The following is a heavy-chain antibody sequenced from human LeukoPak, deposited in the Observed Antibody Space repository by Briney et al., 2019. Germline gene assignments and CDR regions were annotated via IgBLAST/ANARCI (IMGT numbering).Heavy chain of an antibody. J-gene: IGHJ4*02. CDR1: GYSFTCYW. CDR2: ICPGDSDT. CDR3: ARHLPYDYVWGSYPEYYFDY. D-gene: IGHD3-16*02. Sequence: GESLKISCKGSGYSFTCYWIGWVRQMPGKGLEWMGIICPGDSDTRYSPSFQGQVTISADKSISTAYLQWSSLKASDTAMYYCARHLPYDYVWGSYPEYYFDYWGQGTLVTVSS. V-gene: IGHV5-51*01.